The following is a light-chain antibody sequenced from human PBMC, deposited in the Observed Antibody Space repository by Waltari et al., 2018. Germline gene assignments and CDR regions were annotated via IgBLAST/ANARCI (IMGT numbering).Light chain of an antibody. Sequence: EIVMTQSPATLSVSPGESATLSCRASQSVTANFAWYQQKAGQAPRLLIYGASTRATGIPARFSGSGSGTEFTLTISSLQSEDFAVYYCQQYNDWWTFGQGTKVDIK. CDR1: QSVTAN. J-gene: IGKJ1*01. CDR2: GAS. CDR3: QQYNDWWT. V-gene: IGKV3-15*01.